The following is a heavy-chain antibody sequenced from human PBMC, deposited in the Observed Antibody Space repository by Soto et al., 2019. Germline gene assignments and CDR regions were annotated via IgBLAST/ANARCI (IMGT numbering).Heavy chain of an antibody. J-gene: IGHJ6*02. V-gene: IGHV1-2*04. CDR3: ARDHVGNFYGMDV. Sequence: ASVKVSCKASGYTFTGYYMHWVRQAPGQGLEWMGWINPNSGGTNYAQKFQGWVTMTRDTSISTAYMELSRLRSDDTAVYYCARDHVGNFYGMDVWGQGTTVTVSS. CDR1: GYTFTGYY. CDR2: INPNSGGT.